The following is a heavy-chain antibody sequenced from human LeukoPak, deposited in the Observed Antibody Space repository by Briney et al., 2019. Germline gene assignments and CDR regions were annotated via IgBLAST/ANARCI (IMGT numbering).Heavy chain of an antibody. V-gene: IGHV4-38-2*02. CDR2: IYHSGST. D-gene: IGHD4-17*01. J-gene: IGHJ4*02. CDR3: AREPDGDHLDY. CDR1: GYSISSGNF. Sequence: SETLSLTCTVSGYSISSGNFWGWIRQPPGKGLEWIGSIYHSGSTYYSPSLKSRVTISVDTSRNQFSLNLSSVTAADTAVYYCAREPDGDHLDYWGQGTLVIVSS.